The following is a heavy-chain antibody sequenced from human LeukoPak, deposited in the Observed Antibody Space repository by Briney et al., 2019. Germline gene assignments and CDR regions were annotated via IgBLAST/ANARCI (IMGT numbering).Heavy chain of an antibody. CDR3: AREMIVVVIPGTLVYYYGMDV. J-gene: IGHJ6*02. CDR2: IYYSGST. V-gene: IGHV4-39*07. CDR1: GGSISSSSYY. Sequence: SETLSLTCTVSGGSISSSSYYWGWIRQPPGKGLEWIGSIYYSGSTYYNPSLKSRVTISVDTSKNQFSLKLSSVTAADTAVYYCAREMIVVVIPGTLVYYYGMDVWGQGTTVTVSS. D-gene: IGHD3-22*01.